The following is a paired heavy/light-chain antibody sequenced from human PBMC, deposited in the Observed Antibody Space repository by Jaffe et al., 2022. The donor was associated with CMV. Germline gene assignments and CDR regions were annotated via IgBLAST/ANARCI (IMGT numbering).Heavy chain of an antibody. D-gene: IGHD2-2*01. CDR3: AKGGYCSGTNCITPQTGFDP. CDR2: ISDGGDRR. CDR1: GFSFTNYA. J-gene: IGHJ5*02. Sequence: EVQLLESGGDLVQPGGSLRLSCAASGFSFTNYAMMWVRQAPGEGLEWVSAISDGGDRRYYADSVKGRFTISRDNSKNTLYLQMNSLRAEDTAVYYCAKGGYCSGTNCITPQTGFDPWGQGTLVTVSS. V-gene: IGHV3-23*01.
Light chain of an antibody. CDR1: QSVSSSY. CDR2: GAS. V-gene: IGKV3-20*01. J-gene: IGKJ2*01. Sequence: EIVLTQSPGTLSLSPGERVTLSCRASQSVSSSYLAWYQQKPGQAPRLFIYGASSRATGIPDRFSGSGSGTDFTLTINRLEPEDFAVYYCQQYGGSQGYTFGQGTKLEIK. CDR3: QQYGGSQGYT.